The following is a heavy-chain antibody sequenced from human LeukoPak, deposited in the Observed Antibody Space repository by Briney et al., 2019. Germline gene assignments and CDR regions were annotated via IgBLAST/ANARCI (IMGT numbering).Heavy chain of an antibody. D-gene: IGHD3-22*01. CDR2: IDYSGST. V-gene: IGHV4-39*07. J-gene: IGHJ5*02. CDR1: GGSISSSSYY. CDR3: AREAYYYDSSGYFSAWFDP. Sequence: SETLSLTCTVSGGSISSSSYYWGWIRQPPGKVLEWIGSIDYSGSTYYNPSLKSRVTMSVDTSKNQFSLKLSSVTAADTAVYYCAREAYYYDSSGYFSAWFDPWGQGTLVTVSS.